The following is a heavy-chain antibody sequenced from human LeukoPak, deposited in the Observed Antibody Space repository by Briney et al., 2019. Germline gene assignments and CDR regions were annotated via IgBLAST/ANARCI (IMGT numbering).Heavy chain of an antibody. CDR1: GYSFTGYY. CDR2: INPNSGGP. CDR3: ARGGYDFVYYYYGMDV. D-gene: IGHD3-3*01. Sequence: GASVKVSCKTSGYSFTGYYIHWVRQAPGQGLEWMGRINPNSGGPNYAQKFQGRVTMTRDTSISTAYMELSRLRSDDTAVYYCARGGYDFVYYYYGMDVWGQGTTVTVSS. J-gene: IGHJ6*02. V-gene: IGHV1-2*06.